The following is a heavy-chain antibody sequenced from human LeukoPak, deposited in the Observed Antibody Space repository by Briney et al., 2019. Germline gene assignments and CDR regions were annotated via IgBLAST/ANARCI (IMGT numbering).Heavy chain of an antibody. Sequence: ASVKVSCKASGYTFTSYYMHWVRQDPGQGLEWMGIINPSGGSTSYAQKFQGRVTMTRDMSTSTVYMELSSLRSEDTAVYYCARCGYSSGWYYYYYMDVWGKGTTVTVSS. V-gene: IGHV1-46*01. CDR1: GYTFTSYY. J-gene: IGHJ6*03. CDR3: ARCGYSSGWYYYYYMDV. D-gene: IGHD6-19*01. CDR2: INPSGGST.